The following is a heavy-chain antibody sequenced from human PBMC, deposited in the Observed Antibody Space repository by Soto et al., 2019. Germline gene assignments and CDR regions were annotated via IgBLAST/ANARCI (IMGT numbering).Heavy chain of an antibody. D-gene: IGHD6-13*01. CDR2: ISSSSGTI. J-gene: IGHJ3*02. Sequence: EVQLVESGGGLVQPGGSRRLSCAASGFTFSSYSMNWVRQAPGKGLEWVSYISSSSGTIYYGDSVKGRFTISRDNPKNSLYLQMNSLRAEDTAVYYCASGTSEDTFDIWGQGTMVTVSS. CDR3: ASGTSEDTFDI. CDR1: GFTFSSYS. V-gene: IGHV3-48*01.